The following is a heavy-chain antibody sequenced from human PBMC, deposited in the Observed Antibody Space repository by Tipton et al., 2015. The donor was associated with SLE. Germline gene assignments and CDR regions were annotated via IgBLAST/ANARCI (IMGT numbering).Heavy chain of an antibody. J-gene: IGHJ2*01. CDR1: GGSISSGSYY. D-gene: IGHD3-16*01. V-gene: IGHV4-31*02. Sequence: LRLSCTVSGGSISSGSYYWSWIRQPAGKGLEWIGYIYYNGNTYYNPSLKSRLTISKDTSKNQFSLNLTSVTAADTAVYYCARDTRNDDYVRWYFDVWGRGTLVTVSS. CDR3: ARDTRNDDYVRWYFDV. CDR2: IYYNGNT.